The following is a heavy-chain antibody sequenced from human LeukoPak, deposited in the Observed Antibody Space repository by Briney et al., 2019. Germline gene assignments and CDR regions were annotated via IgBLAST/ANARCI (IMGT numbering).Heavy chain of an antibody. J-gene: IGHJ4*02. D-gene: IGHD3-3*01. CDR2: INPNSGGT. CDR1: GYTFTGYY. CDR3: AREDPYYDFWSGSPAFDY. Sequence: GASVKVSCKASGYTFTGYYMHWVRQAPGQGLEWMGWINPNSGGTNYAQKFQGRVTMTRDMSISTAYMELSRLRSDDTAVYYCAREDPYYDFWSGSPAFDYWGQGTLVTVSS. V-gene: IGHV1-2*02.